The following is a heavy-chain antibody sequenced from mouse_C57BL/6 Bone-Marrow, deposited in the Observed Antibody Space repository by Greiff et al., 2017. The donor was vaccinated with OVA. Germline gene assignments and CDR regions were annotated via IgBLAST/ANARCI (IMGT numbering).Heavy chain of an antibody. V-gene: IGHV5-4*01. D-gene: IGHD2-3*01. CDR2: ISDGGSYT. CDR1: GFTFSSYA. J-gene: IGHJ4*01. CDR3: ARDGDGYPYYAMDY. Sequence: EVMLVESGGGLVKPGGSLKLSCAASGFTFSSYAMSWVRQTPEKRLEWVATISDGGSYTYYPDNVKGRFTISRDNAKNNLYLQMSHLKSEDTAMYYCARDGDGYPYYAMDYWGQGTSVTVSS.